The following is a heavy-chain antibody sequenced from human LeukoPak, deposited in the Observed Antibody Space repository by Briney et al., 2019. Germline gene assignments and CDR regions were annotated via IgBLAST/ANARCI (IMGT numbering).Heavy chain of an antibody. D-gene: IGHD1-1*01. CDR3: ARDRAVQHNWNDVPGDY. CDR1: GFTFSSYW. V-gene: IGHV3-7*03. CDR2: IKQDGSEK. Sequence: GSLRLSCAASGFTFSSYWMSWVRQAPGKGLEWVANIKQDGSEKYYVDSVKGRFTISRDNAKNSLYLQMNSLRAEDTAVYYCARDRAVQHNWNDVPGDYWGQGTLVTVSS. J-gene: IGHJ4*02.